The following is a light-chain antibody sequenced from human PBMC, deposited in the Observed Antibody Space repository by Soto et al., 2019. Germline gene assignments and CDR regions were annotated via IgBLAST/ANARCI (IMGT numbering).Light chain of an antibody. V-gene: IGLV2-14*01. CDR2: EVV. Sequence: QSLLTQPASVSGSPGQSITIPCTGTSSDVGAHNFVSWYRQYPGKAPKLILFEVVHRSSGVSNRISGSKSGNTASLTISGLQTEDEADYHCSSYIGQNTPVVFGGGTKLTVL. J-gene: IGLJ2*01. CDR3: SSYIGQNTPVV. CDR1: SSDVGAHNF.